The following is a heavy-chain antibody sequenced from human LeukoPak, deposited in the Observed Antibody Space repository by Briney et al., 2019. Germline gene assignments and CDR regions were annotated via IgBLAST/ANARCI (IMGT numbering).Heavy chain of an antibody. CDR2: IYSGGST. D-gene: IGHD3-22*01. CDR3: ARGLGQNNYDSSGYYPYYFDY. J-gene: IGHJ4*02. V-gene: IGHV3-53*01. Sequence: GGSLRVSCAASGFTVSSNYMSWVRQAPGKGLEWVSVIYSGGSTYYADSVKGRFTISRDNSKNTLYLQMNSLRAEDTAVYYCARGLGQNNYDSSGYYPYYFDYWGQGTLVTVSS. CDR1: GFTVSSNY.